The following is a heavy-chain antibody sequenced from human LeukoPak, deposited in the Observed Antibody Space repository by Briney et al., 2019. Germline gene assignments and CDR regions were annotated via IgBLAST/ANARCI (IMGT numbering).Heavy chain of an antibody. J-gene: IGHJ1*01. CDR3: ASSSTVTYASAEYFQH. Sequence: SQTLPLTCAVSGGSISSGGYSWSWIRQPPGKGLEWIGYIYHSGSTYYNPSLKSRVTISVDRSKNQFSLKLSSVTAADTAVYYCASSSTVTYASAEYFQHWGQGTLVTVSS. CDR1: GGSISSGGYS. CDR2: IYHSGST. D-gene: IGHD4-17*01. V-gene: IGHV4-30-2*01.